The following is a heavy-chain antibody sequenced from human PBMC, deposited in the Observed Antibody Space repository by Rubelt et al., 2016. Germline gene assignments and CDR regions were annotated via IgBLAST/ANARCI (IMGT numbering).Heavy chain of an antibody. Sequence: QVQLVQSGAEVKKPGASVKVSCKASGYTFTSYAMHWVRQAPGQRLEWMGWINAGNGNTKYSINPPGRGHLTRDTPASTAYMELSSLRSEDSAVYYCARFALPAVTTAYYYYALDVWGQGTTVTVSS. J-gene: IGHJ6*02. D-gene: IGHD4-17*01. CDR2: INAGNGNT. CDR3: ARFALPAVTTAYYYYALDV. V-gene: IGHV1-3*01. CDR1: GYTFTSYA.